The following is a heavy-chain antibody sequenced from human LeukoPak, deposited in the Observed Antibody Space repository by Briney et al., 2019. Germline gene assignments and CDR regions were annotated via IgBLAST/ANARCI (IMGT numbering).Heavy chain of an antibody. J-gene: IGHJ3*02. D-gene: IGHD3-22*01. CDR2: INPNSGGT. V-gene: IGHV1-2*02. Sequence: ASVKVSCKASGYTFTGYYMYWVRQAPGQGLEWMGWINPNSGGTNYAQKFQGRVTMTRDTSISTAYMELSRLRSDDTAVYYCATTYYYDSSGYRGDAFDIWGQGTMVTVSS. CDR3: ATTYYYDSSGYRGDAFDI. CDR1: GYTFTGYY.